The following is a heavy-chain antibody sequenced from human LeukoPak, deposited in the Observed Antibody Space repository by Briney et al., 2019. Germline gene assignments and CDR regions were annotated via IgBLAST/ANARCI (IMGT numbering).Heavy chain of an antibody. CDR2: IKQDGSEK. Sequence: PGGSLRLSCAASGFTFSSYWMSWVRQAPGKGLEWVANIKQDGSEKYYVDSVKGRFTISRDNAKNSLYLQMNSLRAEDTAVYYCARDNMVRGSYGMDVWGQGTTVTVSS. J-gene: IGHJ6*02. CDR3: ARDNMVRGSYGMDV. V-gene: IGHV3-7*01. D-gene: IGHD3-10*01. CDR1: GFTFSSYW.